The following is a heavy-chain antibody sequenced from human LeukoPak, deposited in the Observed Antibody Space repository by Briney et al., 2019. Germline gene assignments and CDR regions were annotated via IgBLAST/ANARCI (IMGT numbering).Heavy chain of an antibody. Sequence: GGSLRLSCAASGLTINNAWMGWVRQVPGKGLEWVGRIKSKTNGGTTDYAAPVKGRFTLSRDESKNTLYLQMNSLKTEDTAVYYCTTDRGRTELPLFGSWGQGTLVTVSS. J-gene: IGHJ5*01. V-gene: IGHV3-15*01. CDR1: GLTINNAW. CDR3: TTDRGRTELPLFGS. D-gene: IGHD1-26*01. CDR2: IKSKTNGGTT.